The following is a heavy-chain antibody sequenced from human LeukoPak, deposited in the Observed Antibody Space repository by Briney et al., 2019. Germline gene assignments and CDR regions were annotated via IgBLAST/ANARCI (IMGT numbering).Heavy chain of an antibody. CDR1: GYTFTGYY. CDR2: INHNSGGT. Sequence: ASVTVSCKASGYTFTGYYMHWVRQAPGQGLEWMGWINHNSGGTNYAQKFQCLVTMTSATSISTAYMELSRLRSDDTAVYYCARNGGPMVRGPHDYYYYMDVWGKGTTVTISS. D-gene: IGHD3-10*01. J-gene: IGHJ6*03. V-gene: IGHV1-2*04. CDR3: ARNGGPMVRGPHDYYYYMDV.